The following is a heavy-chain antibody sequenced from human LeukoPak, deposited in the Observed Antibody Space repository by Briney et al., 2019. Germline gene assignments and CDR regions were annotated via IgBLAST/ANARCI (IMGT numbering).Heavy chain of an antibody. V-gene: IGHV3-66*01. J-gene: IGHJ4*02. CDR2: IYVGDNV. Sequence: PGGSLRLSCVASGFIVSNNYLNWVRQAPGKGLEWLSIIYVGDNVYYADSVKGRFTISRDTSRNTVYLQMNSLRAEDTAVYYCAREDYGDYVPFDYWGQGTLVTVSS. CDR1: GFIVSNNY. D-gene: IGHD4-17*01. CDR3: AREDYGDYVPFDY.